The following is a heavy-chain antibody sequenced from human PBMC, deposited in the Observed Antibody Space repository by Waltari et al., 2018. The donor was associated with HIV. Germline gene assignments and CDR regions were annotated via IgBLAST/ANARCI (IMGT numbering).Heavy chain of an antibody. V-gene: IGHV1-18*04. D-gene: IGHD3-22*01. CDR3: ARDVVPYCDDSSGYLDALHI. Sequence: QVHLVQSGAELKKPGASVKVSCQASGYNFATYGVSWVRQAPGQGLEWMGWLSTYKDNTNNAQKLHGRVTKTTDTSTNTAYKELRSLTSDDTAVYYCARDVVPYCDDSSGYLDALHIWGQGTMVTVSS. J-gene: IGHJ3*02. CDR2: LSTYKDNT. CDR1: GYNFATYG.